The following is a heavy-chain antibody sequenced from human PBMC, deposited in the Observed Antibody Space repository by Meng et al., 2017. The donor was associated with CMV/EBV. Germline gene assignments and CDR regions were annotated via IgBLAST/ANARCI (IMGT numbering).Heavy chain of an antibody. D-gene: IGHD1-26*01. V-gene: IGHV1-69*10. J-gene: IGHJ3*02. CDR3: ARPTRGGAFDI. CDR1: GGTFSSYA. Sequence: SVKVSCKASGGTFSSYAISWVRQAPGQGLEWMGGIIPILGIANYAQKFRGRVTITADKSTSTAYMELSSLRSEDTAVYYCARPTRGGAFDIWGQGTMVTVSS. CDR2: IIPILGIA.